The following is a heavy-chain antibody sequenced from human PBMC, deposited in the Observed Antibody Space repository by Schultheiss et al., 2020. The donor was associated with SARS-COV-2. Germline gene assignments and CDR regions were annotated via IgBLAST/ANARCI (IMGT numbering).Heavy chain of an antibody. D-gene: IGHD6-19*01. J-gene: IGHJ4*02. CDR3: ARGVASSGWLTWGCYFDY. CDR2: ISYDGSNK. V-gene: IGHV3-30-3*01. CDR1: GFTFSSYA. Sequence: GGSLRLSCAASGFTFSSYAMHWVRQAPGKGLEWVAVISYDGSNKYYADSVKGRFTISRDNSKNTLYLQMNSLRAEDTAVYYCARGVASSGWLTWGCYFDYWGQGTLVTVSS.